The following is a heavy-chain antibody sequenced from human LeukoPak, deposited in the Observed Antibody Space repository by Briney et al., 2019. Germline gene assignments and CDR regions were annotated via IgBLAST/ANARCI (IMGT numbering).Heavy chain of an antibody. Sequence: TSETLSLTCTASGGSISSGGYYWSWIRQHPGKGLEWIGYIYYSGSTYYNPSLKSRVTISVDTSKNQFSLKLSSVTAADTAVYYCARDTSSGSYFDYWGQGTLVTVSS. V-gene: IGHV4-31*03. D-gene: IGHD1-26*01. CDR2: IYYSGST. CDR1: GGSISSGGYY. CDR3: ARDTSSGSYFDY. J-gene: IGHJ4*02.